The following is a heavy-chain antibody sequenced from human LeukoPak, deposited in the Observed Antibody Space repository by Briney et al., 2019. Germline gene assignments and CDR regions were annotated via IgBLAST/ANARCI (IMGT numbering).Heavy chain of an antibody. Sequence: GGSLRLSCAASGFTVSNNYMSWARQAPGKGLEWVSITYSDSSTNYADSVKGRFTISRDTSQNTLSLQMNSLGAEDTAVYYCVRKNRDFNAAFDIWGQGTVVTVSS. V-gene: IGHV3-53*01. CDR1: GFTVSNNY. J-gene: IGHJ3*02. CDR3: VRKNRDFNAAFDI. D-gene: IGHD2-21*02. CDR2: TYSDSST.